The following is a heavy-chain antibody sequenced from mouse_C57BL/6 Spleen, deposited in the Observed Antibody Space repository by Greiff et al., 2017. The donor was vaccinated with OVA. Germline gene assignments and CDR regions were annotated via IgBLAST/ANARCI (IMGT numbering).Heavy chain of an antibody. CDR1: GYTFTDYN. J-gene: IGHJ3*01. CDR3: ARRGYDTTWFAY. CDR2: INPNNGGT. V-gene: IGHV1-18*01. D-gene: IGHD2-2*01. Sequence: VQLKQSGPELVKPGASVKIPCKASGYTFTDYNMDWVKQSHGKSLEWIGDINPNNGGTIYNQKFKGKATLTVDKSSSTAYMELRSLTSEDTAVYYCARRGYDTTWFAYWGQGTLVTVSA.